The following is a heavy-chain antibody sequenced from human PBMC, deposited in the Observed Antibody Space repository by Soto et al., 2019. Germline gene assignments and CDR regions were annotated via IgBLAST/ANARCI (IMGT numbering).Heavy chain of an antibody. V-gene: IGHV3-23*01. J-gene: IGHJ4*02. CDR1: GFTFSSCA. CDR2: IIDSGGST. Sequence: GGSLRLSCAASGFTFSSCAMGWVRQAPGKGLEWVSDIIDSGGSTYYADSVKGRFTISRDNSKNTLYLQMTILRAEDTAVYYCARALSGRSLPAAHGGQGTLVPVPS. CDR3: ARALSGRSLPAAH. D-gene: IGHD1-26*01.